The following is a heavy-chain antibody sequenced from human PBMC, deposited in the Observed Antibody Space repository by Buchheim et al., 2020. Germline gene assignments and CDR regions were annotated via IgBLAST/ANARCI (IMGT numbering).Heavy chain of an antibody. V-gene: IGHV5-51*01. D-gene: IGHD3-3*01. J-gene: IGHJ6*02. CDR1: GYSFTSYW. CDR2: IYPGDSDT. CDR3: ATSGAIFGFMYPHYYYGMDV. Sequence: EVQLVQSGAEVKKPGESLKISCKGSGYSFTSYWIGWVRQMPGKGLEWMGIIYPGDSDTRYSPSFQGQVTIPADKSISTAYPQWSSLKASDTAMYYCATSGAIFGFMYPHYYYGMDVWGQGTT.